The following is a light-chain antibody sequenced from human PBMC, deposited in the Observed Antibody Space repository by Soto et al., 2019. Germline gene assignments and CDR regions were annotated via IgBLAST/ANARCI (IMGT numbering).Light chain of an antibody. CDR3: QQYGSSPLT. V-gene: IGKV3-20*01. Sequence: EIVLTQSPGTLSLSPGERATLSCRASQSVSSSYLAWSQQKPGQAPRLLIYGASSRDTGIPNRVSGSGSGTDFTLTISRLEPEDFAVYYCQQYGSSPLTFGGGTKVDIK. CDR2: GAS. J-gene: IGKJ4*01. CDR1: QSVSSSY.